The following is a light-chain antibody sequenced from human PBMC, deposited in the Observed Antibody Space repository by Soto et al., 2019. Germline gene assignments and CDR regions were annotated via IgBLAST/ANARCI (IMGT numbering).Light chain of an antibody. CDR3: SPYTSSSTYV. CDR2: DLS. J-gene: IGLJ1*01. V-gene: IGLV2-14*03. CDR1: IRVVGVYNC. Sequence: QFVLTQTPCVSGSPGESISISCAVIIRVVGVYNCVSCYQQHPVKAPKLMIDDLSNRASGVSTPFSGSKYGNTASLTISGMQAEEEADYYCSPYTSSSTYVFGTGTKVTVL.